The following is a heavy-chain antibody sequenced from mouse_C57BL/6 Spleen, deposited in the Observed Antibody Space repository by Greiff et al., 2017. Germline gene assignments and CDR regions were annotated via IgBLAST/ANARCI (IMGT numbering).Heavy chain of an antibody. CDR2: IYPGDGDT. D-gene: IGHD1-1*01. CDR1: GYAFSSYW. CDR3: AREELTTVVPDFDV. J-gene: IGHJ1*03. Sequence: VKLVESGAELVKPGASVKISCKASGYAFSSYWMNWVKQRPGKGLEWIGQIYPGDGDTNYNGKFKGKATLTADKSSSTAYMQLSSLTSEDSAVYFCAREELTTVVPDFDVWGTGTTVTVSS. V-gene: IGHV1-80*01.